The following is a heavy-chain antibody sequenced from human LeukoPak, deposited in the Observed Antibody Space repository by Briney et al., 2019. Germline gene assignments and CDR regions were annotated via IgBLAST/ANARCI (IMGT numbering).Heavy chain of an antibody. CDR3: AKVFSYYALYYFDY. CDR1: GFTFSSYA. V-gene: IGHV3-23*01. J-gene: IGHJ4*02. Sequence: PGGSLRLSCAASGFTFSSYAMSWVRQAPGKGLEWVSAISASGGSTYYADSVKGRFTISRDNSKNTVHLQMYSLRAEDRAVYYCAKVFSYYALYYFDYWGQGTLVTVSS. CDR2: ISASGGST. D-gene: IGHD3-10*01.